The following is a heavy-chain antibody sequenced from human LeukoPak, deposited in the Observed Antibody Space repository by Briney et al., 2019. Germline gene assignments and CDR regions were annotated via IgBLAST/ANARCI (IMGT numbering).Heavy chain of an antibody. CDR2: MNPNSGNT. J-gene: IGHJ4*02. D-gene: IGHD3-3*01. V-gene: IGHV1-8*01. CDR3: ATGLLFLEWSHRGASFDY. CDR1: GYTFTSYD. Sequence: ASVMVSCKASGYTFTSYDINWVRQATGQGLEWMGWMNPNSGNTGYAQKFQGRVTMTRNTPISTAYMELSSLRSEDTAVYYCATGLLFLEWSHRGASFDYWGQGTLVTVSS.